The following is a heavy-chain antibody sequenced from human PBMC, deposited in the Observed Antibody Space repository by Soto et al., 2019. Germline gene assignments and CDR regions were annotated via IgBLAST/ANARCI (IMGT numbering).Heavy chain of an antibody. Sequence: AGGSLSLYCTASGFTFGAYAMSWFRQAPGKGLEWVGFIRSKAYGGTTEYAASVKGRFTISRDDSKSIAYLQMNSLKTEDTAVYYCTRNDYVWGSYRNFDYWGQGTLVTVS. CDR2: IRSKAYGGTT. CDR3: TRNDYVWGSYRNFDY. V-gene: IGHV3-49*03. D-gene: IGHD3-16*02. J-gene: IGHJ4*02. CDR1: GFTFGAYA.